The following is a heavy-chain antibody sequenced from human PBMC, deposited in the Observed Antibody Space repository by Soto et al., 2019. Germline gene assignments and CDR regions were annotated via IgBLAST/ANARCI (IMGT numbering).Heavy chain of an antibody. CDR3: ARDFVVGGPTINYYYGMDV. Sequence: GGSLRLSCEASGFDFSRSWMHWVRQAPGKGLEWISIIYSAGNTYYADSVKGRFTISRDNSKNTLYLQMNSLGAEDTAVYYCARDFVVGGPTINYYYGMDVWGQGTTVTVSS. CDR2: IYSAGNT. CDR1: GFDFSRSW. J-gene: IGHJ6*02. D-gene: IGHD1-26*01. V-gene: IGHV3-66*01.